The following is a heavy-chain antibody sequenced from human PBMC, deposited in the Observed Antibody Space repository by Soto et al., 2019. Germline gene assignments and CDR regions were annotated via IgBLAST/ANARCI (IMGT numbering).Heavy chain of an antibody. D-gene: IGHD3-3*01. CDR3: TTATYDFWTGTYYFDF. J-gene: IGHJ4*02. CDR2: IKSKTDGGTT. Sequence: EVQLVESGGDFIKPGGSLRLSCAASGFIFNNAWMSWVRQAPGKGLEWVGRIKSKTDGGTTDYAAPVKDRFTISRDDSQNTLYLQMISLKIEDTAVYYCTTATYDFWTGTYYFDFWGQGTLVTVSS. V-gene: IGHV3-15*07. CDR1: GFIFNNAW.